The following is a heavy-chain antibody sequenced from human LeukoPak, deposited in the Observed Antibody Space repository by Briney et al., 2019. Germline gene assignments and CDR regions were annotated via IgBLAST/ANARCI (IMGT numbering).Heavy chain of an antibody. Sequence: PSETLSLTCAVYGGSFSDYYWSWIRQPPGKGLEWIGEINHSGSTYYNPSLKGRLTISVDTSKNQFSLKLSSMTAADTAVYYCARGISTTGTDYWGQGTLVTVSS. CDR1: GGSFSDYY. D-gene: IGHD1-1*01. CDR3: ARGISTTGTDY. CDR2: INHSGST. V-gene: IGHV4-34*01. J-gene: IGHJ4*02.